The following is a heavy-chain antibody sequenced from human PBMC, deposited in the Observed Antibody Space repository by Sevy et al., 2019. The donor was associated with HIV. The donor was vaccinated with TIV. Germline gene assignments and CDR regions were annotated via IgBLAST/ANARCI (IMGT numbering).Heavy chain of an antibody. Sequence: GGSLRLSCAASRFTFSSYWMSWVRQAPGKGLEWVANINQDGSEKYHLDSVKGRFTISRDNAKNSLYLQMNSLGAEDSFVYFCARVSSIYYDRGYFYAMDVWGQGTTVTVSS. CDR2: INQDGSEK. CDR1: RFTFSSYW. D-gene: IGHD3-22*01. J-gene: IGHJ6*02. CDR3: ARVSSIYYDRGYFYAMDV. V-gene: IGHV3-7*01.